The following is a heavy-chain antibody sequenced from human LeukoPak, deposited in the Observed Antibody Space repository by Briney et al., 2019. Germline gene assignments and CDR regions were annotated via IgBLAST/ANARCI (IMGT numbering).Heavy chain of an antibody. J-gene: IGHJ4*02. D-gene: IGHD4-23*01. CDR3: ARDRENLVRWTFDY. V-gene: IGHV4-39*07. CDR1: GGSISSSSYY. Sequence: PSETLSLTCTVSGGSISSSSYYWGWIRQPPGRGLEWIGSIYYSGSTYYNPSLKSRVTISVDTSKNQFSLKLSSVTAADTAVYYCARDRENLVRWTFDYWGQGTLVTVSS. CDR2: IYYSGST.